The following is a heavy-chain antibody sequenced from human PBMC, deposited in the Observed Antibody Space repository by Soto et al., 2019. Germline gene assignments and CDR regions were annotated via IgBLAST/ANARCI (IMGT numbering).Heavy chain of an antibody. Sequence: PGGSLRLSCAASGFPFSDYYLRWIRQAPGKGLEWVSYISSSGSNIYDADSVKGRFTISRHNAKNSLYLQMNSPSAEDTAVYFCARRQRWLQLNYYFYGVDVWGQGTTVTVAS. CDR2: ISSSGSNI. D-gene: IGHD5-12*01. J-gene: IGHJ6*02. V-gene: IGHV3-11*01. CDR1: GFPFSDYY. CDR3: ARRQRWLQLNYYFYGVDV.